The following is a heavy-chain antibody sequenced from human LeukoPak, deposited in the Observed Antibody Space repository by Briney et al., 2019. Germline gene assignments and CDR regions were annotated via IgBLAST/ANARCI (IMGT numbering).Heavy chain of an antibody. J-gene: IGHJ4*02. D-gene: IGHD1-1*01. V-gene: IGHV4-4*02. CDR3: ARESSPSLATAPFDY. CDR1: GGSISSSNW. CDR2: IYHSGST. Sequence: SSETLSLTCAVSGGSISSSNWWSWVRQPPGKGLEWIGEIYHSGSTNYNPSLKSRVTISVDKSKNQFSLKLSSVTAADTAVYYCARESSPSLATAPFDYWGQGTLVTVSS.